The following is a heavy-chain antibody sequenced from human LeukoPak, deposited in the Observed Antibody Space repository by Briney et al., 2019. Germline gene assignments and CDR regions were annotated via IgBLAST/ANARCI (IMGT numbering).Heavy chain of an antibody. D-gene: IGHD2-21*02. J-gene: IGHJ5*02. V-gene: IGHV4-59*08. CDR1: GGFISPYY. CDR2: IYYSGTT. Sequence: PSETLSLTCTVSGGFISPYYWSWIRQPPGKGLEWIGYIYYSGTTNYNPSLKSRVTMAVDTSKNQFSLKLSSVTAADTAVYYCARRDVGVWFLHHWGQGTLVTVSS. CDR3: ARRDVGVWFLHH.